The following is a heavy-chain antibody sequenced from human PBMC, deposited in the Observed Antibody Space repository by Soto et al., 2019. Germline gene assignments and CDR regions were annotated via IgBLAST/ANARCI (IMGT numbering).Heavy chain of an antibody. CDR1: GFTFSSYG. D-gene: IGHD3-9*01. V-gene: IGHV3-30*18. J-gene: IGHJ6*02. CDR2: ISYDGSNK. Sequence: QVQLVESGGGVVQPGRSLRLSCAASGFTFSSYGMHWVRQAPGKGLEWVAVISYDGSNKYYADSVKGRFTISRDNSKNTLYLKMNSLGAGDTAGYYWAKDFDEVYYGMDVWGQGTRVTVSS. CDR3: AKDFDEVYYGMDV.